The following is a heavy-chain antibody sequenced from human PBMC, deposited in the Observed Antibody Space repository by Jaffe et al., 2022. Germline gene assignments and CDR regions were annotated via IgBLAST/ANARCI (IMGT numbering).Heavy chain of an antibody. CDR1: GGTFSSYA. D-gene: IGHD2-2*01. CDR2: IIPIFGTA. Sequence: QVQLVQSGAEVKKPGSSVKVSCKASGGTFSSYAISWVRQAPGQGLEWMGGIIPIFGTANYAQKFQGRVTITADESTSTAYMELSSLRSEDTAVYYCARALYRDIVVVPAAMIVNYYYYYMDVWGKGTTVTVSS. J-gene: IGHJ6*03. CDR3: ARALYRDIVVVPAAMIVNYYYYYMDV. V-gene: IGHV1-69*01.